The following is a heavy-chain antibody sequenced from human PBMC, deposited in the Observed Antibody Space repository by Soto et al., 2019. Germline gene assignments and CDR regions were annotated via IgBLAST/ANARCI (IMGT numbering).Heavy chain of an antibody. CDR1: GDFITFQY. D-gene: IGHD3-10*01. CDR2: VYISGAT. J-gene: IGHJ6*02. Sequence: SDTLSLTCTVSGDFITFQYWTWLRQPPGQGLEWIGNVYISGATNSNPSLKSRESISVDTSKNQFFLKLSSVTAADTAVYYCARRRALYGSRSDNYYGMDAWGLGTTVTVS. V-gene: IGHV4-4*08. CDR3: ARRRALYGSRSDNYYGMDA.